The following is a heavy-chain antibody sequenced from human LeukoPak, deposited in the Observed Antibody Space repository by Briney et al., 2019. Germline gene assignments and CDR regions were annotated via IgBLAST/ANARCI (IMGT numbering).Heavy chain of an antibody. D-gene: IGHD5-18*01. Sequence: PSETLSLTCAVYGGPFRGYFWSWIRQPPGKGLEWIGEINHSGSTNYNASLKSRVTISVDTSKNQFSLKVTSVTAADTAVYYCARGGLDTSRGGYFDYWGQGTLVTVSS. CDR2: INHSGST. V-gene: IGHV4-34*01. J-gene: IGHJ4*02. CDR1: GGPFRGYF. CDR3: ARGGLDTSRGGYFDY.